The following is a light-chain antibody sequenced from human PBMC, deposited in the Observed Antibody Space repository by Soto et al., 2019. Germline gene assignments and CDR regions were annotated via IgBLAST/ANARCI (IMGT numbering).Light chain of an antibody. CDR1: QSVSSN. J-gene: IGKJ1*01. V-gene: IGKV3-15*01. Sequence: EIVMTQSPATLSVSPGERATISCRASQSVSSNLAWYQQKPGQAPRLLIYGASTRATGIPARFSGSGSGTEFTLTISSLQSEDFAVYYCQQYNNKRTFGQGTKVDIK. CDR2: GAS. CDR3: QQYNNKRT.